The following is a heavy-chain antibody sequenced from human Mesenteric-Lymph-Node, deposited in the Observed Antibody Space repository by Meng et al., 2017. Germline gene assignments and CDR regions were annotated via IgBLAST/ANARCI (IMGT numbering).Heavy chain of an antibody. J-gene: IGHJ4*02. CDR1: ETSVPCYY. D-gene: IGHD2-15*01. CDR2: INPNSSGT. Sequence: VPVVHAGTDVTQLRASVHLSCLASETSVPCYYNHWVRHASGRGLEWMGRINPNSSGTNYAHKFQCRVTMTRDTSISTAYMELSRLRSDDTAVYYCARDLPRILYSSVLLDYWGQGTLVTVSS. CDR3: ARDLPRILYSSVLLDY. V-gene: IGHV1-2*06.